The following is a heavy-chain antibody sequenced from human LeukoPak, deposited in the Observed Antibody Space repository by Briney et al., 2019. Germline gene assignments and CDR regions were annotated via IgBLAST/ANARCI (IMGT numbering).Heavy chain of an antibody. CDR2: FDPEDGET. D-gene: IGHD6-13*01. CDR1: GYTLTELS. Sequence: GASVKVSCKVSGYTLTELSMHWVRQAPGKGLEWMGGFDPEDGETIYAQKFQGRVTMTRDTSTSTVYMELSSLRSEDTAVYYCAREGVAAAVDYWGQGTLVTVSS. V-gene: IGHV1-24*01. J-gene: IGHJ4*02. CDR3: AREGVAAAVDY.